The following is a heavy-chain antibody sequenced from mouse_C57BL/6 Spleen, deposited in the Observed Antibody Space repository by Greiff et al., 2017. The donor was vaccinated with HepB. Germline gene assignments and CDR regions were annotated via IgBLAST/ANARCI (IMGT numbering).Heavy chain of an antibody. D-gene: IGHD1-1*01. CDR3: ARRADGSSRDY. V-gene: IGHV1-81*01. J-gene: IGHJ2*01. CDR1: GYTFTSYG. Sequence: QVQLQQSGAELARPGASVKLSCKASGYTFTSYGISWVKQRTGQGLEWIGEIYPRSGNTYYNEKFKGKATLTADKSSSTAYMELRSLTSEDSAVYFCARRADGSSRDYWGQGTTLTVSS. CDR2: IYPRSGNT.